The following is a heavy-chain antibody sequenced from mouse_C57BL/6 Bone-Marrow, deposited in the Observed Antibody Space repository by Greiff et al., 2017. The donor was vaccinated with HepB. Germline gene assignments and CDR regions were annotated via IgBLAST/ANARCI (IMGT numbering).Heavy chain of an antibody. D-gene: IGHD2-1*01. J-gene: IGHJ1*03. CDR3: ARYTMVTTHWYFDV. Sequence: EVQLVESGGGLVKPGGSLKLSCAASGFTFSSYAMSWARQTPEKRLEWVATISDGGSYTYYPDNVKGRFTISRDNAKNNLYLQMSHLKSEDTAMYYCARYTMVTTHWYFDVWGTGTTVTVAS. CDR2: ISDGGSYT. V-gene: IGHV5-4*01. CDR1: GFTFSSYA.